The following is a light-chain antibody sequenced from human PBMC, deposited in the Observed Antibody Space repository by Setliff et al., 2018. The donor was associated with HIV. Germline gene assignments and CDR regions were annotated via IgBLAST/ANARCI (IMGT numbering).Light chain of an antibody. V-gene: IGLV1-47*01. CDR1: SSNFGNNY. CDR3: AAWDDLSSPDVQ. CDR2: RNN. Sequence: QSVLTQPPSVSATPGQTVTMSCSGSSSNFGNNYVYWYQQLPGMAPKLLIYRNNQRPSDVPERFSGSKSGTSASLAISGLRSEDEADYYCAAWDDLSSPDVQFGGGTKVTVL. J-gene: IGLJ2*01.